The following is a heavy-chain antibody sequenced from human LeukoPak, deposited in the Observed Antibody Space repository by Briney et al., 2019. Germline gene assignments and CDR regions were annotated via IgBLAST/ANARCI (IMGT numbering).Heavy chain of an antibody. D-gene: IGHD3-22*01. V-gene: IGHV3-11*03. CDR1: GFTFSDYY. CDR2: ISSSSSYT. CDR3: ARSPRGTTMIVVVITTWFDY. Sequence: GGSLRLSCAASGFTFSDYYMSWIRQAPGKGLEWVSYISSSSSYTNYADSVKGRFTISRDNAKNSLYLQMNSLRAEDTAVYYCARSPRGTTMIVVVITTWFDYWGQGTLVTVSS. J-gene: IGHJ4*02.